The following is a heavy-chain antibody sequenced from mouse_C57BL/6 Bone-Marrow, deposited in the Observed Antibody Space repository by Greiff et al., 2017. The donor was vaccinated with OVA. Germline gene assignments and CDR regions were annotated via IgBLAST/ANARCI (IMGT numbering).Heavy chain of an antibody. V-gene: IGHV3-6*01. CDR1: GYSITSGYY. CDR2: ISYEGSN. D-gene: IGHD2-3*01. Sequence: DVKLQESGPGLVKPSQSLSLTCSVTGYSITSGYYWNWIRQFPGNKLEWMGYISYEGSNNYNPSLKNRISITRDTSKNQFFLKLNSVTTEDTATYYCARWLLGYWGQGTTLTVSS. CDR3: ARWLLGY. J-gene: IGHJ2*01.